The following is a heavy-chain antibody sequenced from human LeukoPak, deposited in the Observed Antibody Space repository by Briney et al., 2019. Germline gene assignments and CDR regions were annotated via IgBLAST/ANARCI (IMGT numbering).Heavy chain of an antibody. J-gene: IGHJ4*02. Sequence: PGGSLRLSCAASGFTFSSYAMNWVRQAPGMGLEWVSIIGSGGSTFYADSVKGRFTISRDNSKNTLYLQMNSLRAEDTAVYYCAKEGDTAMVDYSDYWGQGTLVTVSS. V-gene: IGHV3-23*01. D-gene: IGHD5-18*01. CDR2: IIGSGGST. CDR1: GFTFSSYA. CDR3: AKEGDTAMVDYSDY.